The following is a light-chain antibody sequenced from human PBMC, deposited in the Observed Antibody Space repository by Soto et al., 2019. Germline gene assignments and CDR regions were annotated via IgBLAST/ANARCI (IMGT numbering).Light chain of an antibody. CDR1: QDISSW. J-gene: IGKJ2*01. V-gene: IGKV1-12*01. CDR2: AAS. CDR3: QQANSFPPT. Sequence: DIQITQSPSSVSASVGDRVTITCRASQDISSWLAWYQQRPGKPPNLLIYAASFLQSGVPSRFSGSGSGTVFNLTISRLQPEDFATYHCQQANSFPPTFGQGTKLEIK.